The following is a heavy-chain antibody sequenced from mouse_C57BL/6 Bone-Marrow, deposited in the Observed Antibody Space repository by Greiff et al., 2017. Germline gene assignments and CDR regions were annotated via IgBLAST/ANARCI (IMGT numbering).Heavy chain of an antibody. CDR1: EYEFPSHD. CDR2: INSDGGST. D-gene: IGHD2-4*01. V-gene: IGHV5-2*01. J-gene: IGHJ4*01. Sequence: EVQLQESGGGLVQPGESLKLSCESNEYEFPSHDMSWVRKTPEKRLELVAAINSDGGSTYYPDTMERRFIISRDKTKKTLYLQMSSLRSEDTALYYCANDYDGDYYAMDYWGQGTSVTVSS. CDR3: ANDYDGDYYAMDY.